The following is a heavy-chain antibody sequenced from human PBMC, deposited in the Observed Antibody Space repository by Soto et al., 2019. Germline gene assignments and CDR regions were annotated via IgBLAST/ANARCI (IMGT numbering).Heavy chain of an antibody. CDR1: GFTVSSDY. CDR3: ARHLRDTNGYWDLFDY. J-gene: IGHJ4*02. CDR2: IYTGGST. V-gene: IGHV3-53*01. D-gene: IGHD3-22*01. Sequence: GGSLRLSCAASGFTVSSDYMSWVRQAPGKGLEWVSVIYTGGSTYYADSVKGRFTFSRDNSKNTLYLQMNSLRAEDTAVYYCARHLRDTNGYWDLFDYSGRGTLVLGSS.